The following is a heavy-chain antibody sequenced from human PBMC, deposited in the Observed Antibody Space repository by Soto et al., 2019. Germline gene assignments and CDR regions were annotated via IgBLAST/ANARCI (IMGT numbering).Heavy chain of an antibody. J-gene: IGHJ4*02. D-gene: IGHD3-3*01. CDR3: ASYDFWSGYPRSFDY. CDR1: GGSISSGDYY. V-gene: IGHV4-30-4*01. Sequence: LSLTCTVSGGSISSGDYYWSWIRQPPGKGLEWIGYIYYSGSTYYNPSLKSRVTISVDTSKNQFSLKLSSVTAADTAVYYCASYDFWSGYPRSFDYWGQGTLVTVSS. CDR2: IYYSGST.